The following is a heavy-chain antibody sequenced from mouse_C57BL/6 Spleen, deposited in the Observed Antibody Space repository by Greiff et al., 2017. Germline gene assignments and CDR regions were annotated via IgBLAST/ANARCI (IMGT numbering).Heavy chain of an antibody. V-gene: IGHV5-17*01. Sequence: EVQLVESGGGLVKPGGSLKLSCAASGFTFSDYGMHWVRQAPEKGLEWVAYISSGSSTIYYADTVKGRFTISRDNAKNTLFLQMTSLRSEDTAMYYCARRPTVVATGYFDYWGQGTTLTVSS. J-gene: IGHJ2*01. D-gene: IGHD1-1*01. CDR3: ARRPTVVATGYFDY. CDR2: ISSGSSTI. CDR1: GFTFSDYG.